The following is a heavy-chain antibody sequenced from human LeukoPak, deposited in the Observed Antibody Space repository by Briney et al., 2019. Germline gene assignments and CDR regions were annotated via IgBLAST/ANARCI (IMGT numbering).Heavy chain of an antibody. V-gene: IGHV3-7*01. J-gene: IGHJ6*04. D-gene: IGHD3-10*02. CDR1: GFTFTAYW. Sequence: GGSLRLSCAASGFTFTAYWMTWVRQAPGKGLEWVANIKQDGSDKYYVDSVKGRFTISRDNARKSVYLQMNSLRAEDTAVYYCAELGITMIGGVWGKGTTVTISS. CDR3: AELGITMIGGV. CDR2: IKQDGSDK.